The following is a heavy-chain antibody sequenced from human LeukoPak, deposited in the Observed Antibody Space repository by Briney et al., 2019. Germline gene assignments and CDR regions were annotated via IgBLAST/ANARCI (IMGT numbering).Heavy chain of an antibody. CDR3: AKGGQWLTFDY. J-gene: IGHJ4*02. Sequence: PGGSLRLSCVASGLILSNYGMHWVRQAPGKGLEWVAFILFDGSKTNYADSVKGRFTISRDNSKNTLYLQMNSLRAEDTAVYYCAKGGQWLTFDYWGQGTLVTVSS. D-gene: IGHD6-19*01. CDR1: GLILSNYG. V-gene: IGHV3-30*02. CDR2: ILFDGSKT.